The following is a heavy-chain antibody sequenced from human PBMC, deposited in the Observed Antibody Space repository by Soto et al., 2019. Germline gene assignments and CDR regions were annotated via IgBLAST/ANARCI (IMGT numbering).Heavy chain of an antibody. Sequence: GGSLRLSCAASGFTFSSYWMSWVRQAPGKGLEWVANIKQDGSDKYYVDSVKGRFTISRDNAKNSLYLQMNSLRAEDTAVYYFARVRGTSIVVVSYGMDFWGQGTTVTVSS. V-gene: IGHV3-7*01. CDR3: ARVRGTSIVVVSYGMDF. J-gene: IGHJ6*02. D-gene: IGHD3-22*01. CDR1: GFTFSSYW. CDR2: IKQDGSDK.